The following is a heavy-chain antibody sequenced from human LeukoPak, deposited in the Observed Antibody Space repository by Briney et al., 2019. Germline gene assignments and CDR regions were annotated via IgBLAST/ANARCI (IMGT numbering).Heavy chain of an antibody. D-gene: IGHD3-16*01. V-gene: IGHV4-59*08. Sequence: SETLSLTCTVSGDSISTYYWSWIRQPPGKGLEWMGYIYFSGSTNYNPSLKSRVTMSVDTSKNQFSLKLNSATAADTAVYYCARTMMSFDYWGQGTLVTVSS. CDR1: GDSISTYY. CDR2: IYFSGST. J-gene: IGHJ4*02. CDR3: ARTMMSFDY.